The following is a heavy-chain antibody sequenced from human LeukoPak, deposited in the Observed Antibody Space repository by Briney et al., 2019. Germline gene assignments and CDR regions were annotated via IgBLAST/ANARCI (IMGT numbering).Heavy chain of an antibody. J-gene: IGHJ4*02. CDR2: IIGSATTI. CDR3: ARVRSGYYFDY. CDR1: GFTFSSYG. V-gene: IGHV3-48*02. Sequence: GGSLRLSCAASGFTFSSYGMHWVRQAPGKGLEWVSFIIGSATTIYYSDSVMGRSTISRDNAKNSLFLQVNSLRDEDTAVYYCARVRSGYYFDYWGQGTLVTVSS.